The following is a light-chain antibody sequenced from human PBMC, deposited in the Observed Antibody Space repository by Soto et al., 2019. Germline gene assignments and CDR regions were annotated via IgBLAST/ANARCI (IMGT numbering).Light chain of an antibody. CDR1: SSNIGAGYP. Sequence: QAVLTQPPSVAGAPGQKITISCTGSSSNIGAGYPVHWYQQLPGTAPKLLIFGNTIRPSGVPDRFSGSRSGLAITWLQAEDEADYYCKSYDSSLSGYVFGTGTKVTVL. J-gene: IGLJ1*01. CDR3: KSYDSSLSGYV. V-gene: IGLV1-40*01. CDR2: GNT.